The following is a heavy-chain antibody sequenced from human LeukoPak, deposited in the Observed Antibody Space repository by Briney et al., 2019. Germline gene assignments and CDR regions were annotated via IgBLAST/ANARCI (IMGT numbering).Heavy chain of an antibody. CDR1: GYTFSDYY. J-gene: IGHJ5*02. Sequence: ASVKVSCKASGYTFSDYYMHWVRQAPGQGLEWMGWINPNSGGTNYAQKFQGRVTMTRDTSISTAYMELSRLRSDDTAMYYCARVSGSAYYYSSGLDPWGQGTLVTVSS. D-gene: IGHD3-10*01. CDR3: ARVSGSAYYYSSGLDP. CDR2: INPNSGGT. V-gene: IGHV1-2*02.